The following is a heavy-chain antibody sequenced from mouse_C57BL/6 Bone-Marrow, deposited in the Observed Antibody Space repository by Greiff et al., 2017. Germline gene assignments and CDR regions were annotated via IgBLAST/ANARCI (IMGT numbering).Heavy chain of an antibody. D-gene: IGHD2-2*01. Sequence: EVMLVESGGGLVQPGGSMKLSCVASGFTFSNYWMNWVRQSPEKGLEWVAQIRLKSDNYATHYAESVKGRFTISRDDSKSSVYLQMNNLRAEDTGIYYCTGIYYGYDDFDYWGQGTTLTVSS. V-gene: IGHV6-3*01. J-gene: IGHJ2*01. CDR3: TGIYYGYDDFDY. CDR2: IRLKSDNYAT. CDR1: GFTFSNYW.